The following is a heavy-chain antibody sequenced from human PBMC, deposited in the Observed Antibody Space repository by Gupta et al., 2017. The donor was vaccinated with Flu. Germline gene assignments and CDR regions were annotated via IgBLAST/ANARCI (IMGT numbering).Heavy chain of an antibody. D-gene: IGHD2-2*01. V-gene: IGHV4-38-2*02. CDR1: GYSISSTYS. CDR2: IYHNERT. J-gene: IGHJ6*02. CDR3: ARDRLPDSYQPRWGMDV. Sequence: QLQLQESGPGLVKPSETLSLTCSVSGYSISSTYSWNWFRQSPGKGLEWIGAIYHNERTYYNPSLKTRVTMSVDTPKNQFSMKLSSVTAADTAMYYCARDRLPDSYQPRWGMDVWGQGTTVTVSS.